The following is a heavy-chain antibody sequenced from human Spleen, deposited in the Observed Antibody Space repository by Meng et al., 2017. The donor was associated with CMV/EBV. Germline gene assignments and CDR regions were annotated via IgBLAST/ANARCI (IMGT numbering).Heavy chain of an antibody. CDR2: ISSSSHI. Sequence: GESLKISCAASGFTLSSYTMNWVRQAPGKGLEWVSSISSSSHIYYADSVKGRFTISRDNAKNSLYLQMNSVRAEDTALYYCAKAHGYYYYYGMDVWGQGTTVTVSS. D-gene: IGHD5-24*01. CDR1: GFTLSSYT. CDR3: AKAHGYYYYYGMDV. J-gene: IGHJ6*02. V-gene: IGHV3-21*04.